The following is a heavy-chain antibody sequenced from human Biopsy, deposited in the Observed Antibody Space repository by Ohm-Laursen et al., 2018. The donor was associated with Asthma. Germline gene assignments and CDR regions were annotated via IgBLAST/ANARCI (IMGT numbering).Heavy chain of an antibody. CDR2: ISYGGKT. D-gene: IGHD3-3*01. V-gene: IGHV4-39*01. Sequence: GTLSLTCMVSGGSMTPTSHYWDWIRQAPGKRLEWIGYISYGGKTSYNPSLKNRVTISRDTSKNQFSLRMTSVTAADTAVYFCARRITIFGVVQKDHGMDAWGQGTTVIVSS. J-gene: IGHJ6*02. CDR1: GGSMTPTSHY. CDR3: ARRITIFGVVQKDHGMDA.